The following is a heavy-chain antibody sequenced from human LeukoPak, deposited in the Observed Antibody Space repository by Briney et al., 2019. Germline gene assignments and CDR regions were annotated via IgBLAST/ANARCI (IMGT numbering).Heavy chain of an antibody. CDR2: ISGYNGNT. V-gene: IGHV1-18*01. J-gene: IGHJ4*02. CDR3: ARDITIFGVIYFDY. CDR1: GYTFTSYG. Sequence: GASVKVSCKASGYTFTSYGISWVRQAPGQGLEWMGWISGYNGNTNYAQNLQGRVTMTTDTSTSTVYMELRSLRSEDTAVYYCARDITIFGVIYFDYWGQGTLVTVSS. D-gene: IGHD3-3*01.